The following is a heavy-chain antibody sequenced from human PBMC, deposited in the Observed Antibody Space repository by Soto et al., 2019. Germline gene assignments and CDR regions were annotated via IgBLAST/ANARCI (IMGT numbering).Heavy chain of an antibody. V-gene: IGHV1-18*01. CDR2: ISAYNGNT. CDR3: ARQSGYNPYYCCY. CDR1: GYTFTSYG. D-gene: IGHD5-12*01. J-gene: IGHJ4*02. Sequence: QVQLVQSGDEVKKPGASVKVSCKASGYTFTSYGISWVRQAPGQGLEWMGWISAYNGNTNYAQKLQGIATMTTDTATSRAYMELRSLTSDDTAVYDCARQSGYNPYYCCYWGQVTLVTVSA.